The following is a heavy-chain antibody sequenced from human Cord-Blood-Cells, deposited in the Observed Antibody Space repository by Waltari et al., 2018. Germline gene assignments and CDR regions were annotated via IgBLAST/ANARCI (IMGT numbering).Heavy chain of an antibody. D-gene: IGHD3-3*01. J-gene: IGHJ4*02. CDR2: IGTAGDT. CDR3: ARGHYDFWSGPEYYFDY. CDR1: GFTFSSYD. Sequence: EVQLVESGGGLVQPGGSLRLSCAASGFTFSSYDMHWVRQATGKGLEWVSAIGTAGDTYYPGSVKGGFTISRENAKNSLYLQMNSLRAGDTAVYYCARGHYDFWSGPEYYFDYWGQGTLVTVSS. V-gene: IGHV3-13*01.